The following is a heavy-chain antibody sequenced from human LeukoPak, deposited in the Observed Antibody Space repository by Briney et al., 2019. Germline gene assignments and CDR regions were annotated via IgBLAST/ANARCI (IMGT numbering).Heavy chain of an antibody. J-gene: IGHJ4*02. CDR1: GFTFSSYG. D-gene: IGHD6-13*01. CDR2: IWHDGSNK. Sequence: GRSLRLSCAASGFTFSSYGMHWVRQAPGKGLELMGVIWHDGSNKYYADSVKGRFTISRDNSNNTRYLQRNSLRAEDTAVYYCARDVSSSWPFHYFDYWGQGTLVTVSS. CDR3: ARDVSSSWPFHYFDY. V-gene: IGHV3-33*01.